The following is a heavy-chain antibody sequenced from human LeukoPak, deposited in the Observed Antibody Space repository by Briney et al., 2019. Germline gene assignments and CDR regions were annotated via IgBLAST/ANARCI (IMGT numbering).Heavy chain of an antibody. CDR1: GFTFSSYT. J-gene: IGHJ1*01. CDR3: ARRGSYSAEYFQH. Sequence: AGRCLRLSCAAAGFTFSSYTMHWVRQAPRKWLEYVSDISSSGSSTYYVKTVQVRFTSSRDNSKITLYLQMRSLRAEDMAVYYCARRGSYSAEYFQHWGQGTLVTVSS. V-gene: IGHV3-64*01. D-gene: IGHD1-26*01. CDR2: ISSSGSST.